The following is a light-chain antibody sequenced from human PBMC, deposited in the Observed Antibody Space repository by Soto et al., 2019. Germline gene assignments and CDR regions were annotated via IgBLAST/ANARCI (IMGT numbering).Light chain of an antibody. Sequence: QSVLTQPASVSGSPGQSITISCTGTSSDVGGYNYVSWYQQHPGKAPKLMIYDVSNRPSGVSNRFSGSKSGNMASLTISGLQAEDEADYYCSSYTSSSTLGIYVFGTGTKVTVL. J-gene: IGLJ1*01. CDR3: SSYTSSSTLGIYV. V-gene: IGLV2-14*01. CDR1: SSDVGGYNY. CDR2: DVS.